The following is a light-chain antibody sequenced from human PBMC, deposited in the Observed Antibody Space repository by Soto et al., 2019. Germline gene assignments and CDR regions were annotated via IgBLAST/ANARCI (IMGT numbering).Light chain of an antibody. Sequence: EIVLTQSPVTLSLSPGERATLSCRASQSVSSYLAWYQQKPGQAPRLLIYDASNGATGIPARFRGSGSGTDFTLTISSLEPEDFAVYSCQQRSNWPPLTFGGGTKVEIK. J-gene: IGKJ4*01. CDR3: QQRSNWPPLT. V-gene: IGKV3-11*01. CDR1: QSVSSY. CDR2: DAS.